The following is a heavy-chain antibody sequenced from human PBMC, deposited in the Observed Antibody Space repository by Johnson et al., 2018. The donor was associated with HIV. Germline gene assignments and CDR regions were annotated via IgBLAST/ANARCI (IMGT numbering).Heavy chain of an antibody. CDR3: ARGSHCSGDWCSPRTFDI. Sequence: QVQLVESGGGVVQPGRSLRLSCAASGFTFSSYGMHWVRQAPGKGLEWVAFIRYDGSNKYYADSVKGRFTISRDNSKNTLYLQMNSLRAEDTAVYYCARGSHCSGDWCSPRTFDIWGQGTMVTVSS. D-gene: IGHD2-21*02. CDR2: IRYDGSNK. CDR1: GFTFSSYG. J-gene: IGHJ3*02. V-gene: IGHV3-30*02.